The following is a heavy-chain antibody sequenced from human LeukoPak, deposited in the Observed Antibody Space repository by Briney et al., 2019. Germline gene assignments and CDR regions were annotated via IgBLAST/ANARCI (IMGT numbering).Heavy chain of an antibody. CDR3: ARDAKLVRYSSGWYRGFDY. D-gene: IGHD6-19*01. CDR2: INPNSGGT. J-gene: IGHJ4*02. V-gene: IGHV1-2*02. CDR1: GYTFTGYY. Sequence: ASVKVSCKASGYTFTGYYMHWVRQAPGQGLEWMGWINPNSGGTNYAQKFQGGVTMTRDTSISTAYMELSRLRSDDTAVYYCARDAKLVRYSSGWYRGFDYWGQGTLVTVSS.